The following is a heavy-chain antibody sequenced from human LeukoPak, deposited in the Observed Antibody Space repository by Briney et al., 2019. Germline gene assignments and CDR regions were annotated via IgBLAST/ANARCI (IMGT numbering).Heavy chain of an antibody. CDR1: GGSISTYH. CDR3: ARSPGGWPHPPDY. V-gene: IGHV4-4*07. Sequence: SETLSLTCTVSGGSISTYHWSCIRQAAGKGLEWIGRIYTSGSTNYNPSLKSRVTMSLDTSKKQFSLKLRSVTAADAAVYYCARSPGGWPHPPDYWGQGTLFTVSS. D-gene: IGHD5-24*01. J-gene: IGHJ4*02. CDR2: IYTSGST.